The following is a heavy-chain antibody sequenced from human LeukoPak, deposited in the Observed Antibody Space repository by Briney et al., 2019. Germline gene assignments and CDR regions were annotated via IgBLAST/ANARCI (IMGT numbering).Heavy chain of an antibody. CDR3: ARHPRYGPNYFDF. CDR2: IDPSDSYT. CDR1: EYSFISYG. D-gene: IGHD3-16*01. J-gene: IGHJ4*02. V-gene: IGHV5-10-1*01. Sequence: PGESLKISCQGSEYSFISYGISWVRQPPGKGLEWMGRIDPSDSYTTYNPSFQGHVTISADKSISTAYLQWSSLEASDTAIYYCARHPRYGPNYFDFWGQGTLATVSS.